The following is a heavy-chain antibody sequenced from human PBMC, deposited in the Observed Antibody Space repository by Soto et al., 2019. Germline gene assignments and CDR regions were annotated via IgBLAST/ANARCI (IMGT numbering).Heavy chain of an antibody. V-gene: IGHV4-34*01. CDR2: INHSGST. CDR3: ARGRILLMVYAIYYYYYGMDV. CDR1: GGSFSGYY. Sequence: NPSETLSLTCAVYGGSFSGYYWSWIRQPPGKGLEWIGEINHSGSTNYNPSLKSRVTISVDTSKNQFSLKLSSVTAADTAVYYCARGRILLMVYAIYYYYYGMDVWRQGTTVTVSS. D-gene: IGHD2-8*01. J-gene: IGHJ6*02.